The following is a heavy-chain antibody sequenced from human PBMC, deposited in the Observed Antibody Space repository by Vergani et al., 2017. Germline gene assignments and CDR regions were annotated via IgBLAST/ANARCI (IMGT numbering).Heavy chain of an antibody. CDR2: ISSSSSYI. J-gene: IGHJ3*02. D-gene: IGHD2-21*02. CDR1: GFTFSSYS. V-gene: IGHV3-21*01. CDR3: ARDGGGTAILSAFDI. Sequence: EVQLVESGGGLVKPGGSLRLSCAASGFTFSSYSMNWVRQAPGKGLEWVSSISSSSSYIYYADSVKGRFTISRDNAKNSLYLQMNSLRAEDTAVYYCARDGGGTAILSAFDIWGQGQWSPSLQ.